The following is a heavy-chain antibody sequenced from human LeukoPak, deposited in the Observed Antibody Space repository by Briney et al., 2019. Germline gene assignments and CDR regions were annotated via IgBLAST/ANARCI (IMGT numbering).Heavy chain of an antibody. D-gene: IGHD3-16*02. V-gene: IGHV3-30*02. J-gene: IGHJ4*02. CDR2: IRYDGSNK. CDR3: AKTYDYVWGSYRETYFDY. Sequence: GGSLRLSCAASGFTFSSYGMHWVRQAPGKGLEWVAFIRYDGSNKYYADSVKGRFTISRDNSKNTLYLQMNSLRAEDTAVYYCAKTYDYVWGSYRETYFDYWGQGTLVTVSS. CDR1: GFTFSSYG.